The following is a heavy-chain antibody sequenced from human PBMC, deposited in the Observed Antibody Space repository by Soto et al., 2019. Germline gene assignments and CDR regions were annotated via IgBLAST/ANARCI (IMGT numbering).Heavy chain of an antibody. CDR2: IYHSGRT. D-gene: IGHD1-20*01. CDR3: ARWVEVSLDYFDS. Sequence: SLTCTVSGGSMSNGYYYWSWVRQNPGKGLEWIGHIYHSGRTYYNPSLKSRVGILVDTSKNQFSLNLNSVTAADTAVYYCARWVEVSLDYFDSWGQGTPVTVSS. V-gene: IGHV4-31*03. CDR1: GGSMSNGYYY. J-gene: IGHJ4*02.